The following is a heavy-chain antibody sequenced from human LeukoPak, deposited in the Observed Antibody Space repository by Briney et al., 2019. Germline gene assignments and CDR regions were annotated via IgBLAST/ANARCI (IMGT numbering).Heavy chain of an antibody. CDR2: INSEGSGT. CDR1: GFALSNYW. J-gene: IGHJ4*02. V-gene: IGHV3-74*01. D-gene: IGHD6-25*01. CDR3: ARDGRYSDYDFDY. Sequence: PGGSLRLSCVASGFALSNYWMHWVRQAPGKGLVWVSRINSEGSGTNYVDSVKGRFTISRDNAKNTLYLQMNSLRADDTAVYYCARDGRYSDYDFDYWGLGTLVTVSS.